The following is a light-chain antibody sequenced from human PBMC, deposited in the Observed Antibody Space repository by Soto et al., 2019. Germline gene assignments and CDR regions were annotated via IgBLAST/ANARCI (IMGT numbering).Light chain of an antibody. CDR2: GAT. CDR1: QSVSNS. CDR3: QQYKNWPPVYT. V-gene: IGKV3-15*01. Sequence: EIVMTQSPATLSVSPGERVTLSCRASQSVSNSLAWYQQKPGQAPRLLIYGATNRATGTSARFSGGGSGTELNLTISSLQSEDFALYFCQQYKNWPPVYTFGQGTKLEIK. J-gene: IGKJ2*01.